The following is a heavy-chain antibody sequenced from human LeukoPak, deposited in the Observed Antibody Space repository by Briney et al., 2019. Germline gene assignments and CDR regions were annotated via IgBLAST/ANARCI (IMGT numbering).Heavy chain of an antibody. Sequence: GGSLRLSCAASGFTFSSLACTGSARLQARGWSGWQFYADSVKGRFTISRDNSKNTLYLQMNSLRDDDTAVYYCVRGVGVSRFNYLDSWGQGTLVIVSS. CDR3: VRGVGVSRFNYLDS. CDR1: GFTFSSLA. J-gene: IGHJ4*02. D-gene: IGHD6-13*01. V-gene: IGHV3-33*01.